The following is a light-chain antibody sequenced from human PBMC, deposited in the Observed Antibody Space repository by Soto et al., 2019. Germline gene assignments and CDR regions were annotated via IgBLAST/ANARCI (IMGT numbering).Light chain of an antibody. CDR1: QSISNY. CDR2: AAS. V-gene: IGKV1-39*01. J-gene: IGKJ2*01. CDR3: QHSYSPPYT. Sequence: DIQMTQSPSSLSASVGDRVTITCRASQSISNYLNWYQHKPGKAPNLLISAASTLQSGVPSRFSGSGSGTDFTLTISSLQPEDFVTYYCQHSYSPPYTFGPGTKLQIK.